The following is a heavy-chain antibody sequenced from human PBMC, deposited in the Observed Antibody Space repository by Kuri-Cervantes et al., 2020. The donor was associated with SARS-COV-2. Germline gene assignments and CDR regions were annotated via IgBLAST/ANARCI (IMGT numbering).Heavy chain of an antibody. CDR1: GFTFSYYG. CDR2: VRRDGSNY. J-gene: IGHJ4*02. Sequence: GESLKISCAASGFTFSYYGMHWVRQAPGKGLEGVGFVRRDGSNYYDADSVKGRFTISRDNSKNSLYLEMNSLRPEDTAVYYCAKVETANLDYWGQGNLVNVSS. D-gene: IGHD3-3*01. V-gene: IGHV3-30*02. CDR3: AKVETANLDY.